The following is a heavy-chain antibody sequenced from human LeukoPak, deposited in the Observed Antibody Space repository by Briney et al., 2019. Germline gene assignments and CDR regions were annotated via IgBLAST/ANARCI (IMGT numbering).Heavy chain of an antibody. D-gene: IGHD6-19*01. J-gene: IGHJ4*02. Sequence: GGSLRLSCAASGFTFSSYWMHWVRQAPGKGLVWVSRINTDGSSTSYADSVKGRFTVSRDNADNTMFLQMNSVRDEDTAVYYCATKQWLAPPPDSWGQGTPVTVSS. V-gene: IGHV3-74*01. CDR3: ATKQWLAPPPDS. CDR1: GFTFSSYW. CDR2: INTDGSST.